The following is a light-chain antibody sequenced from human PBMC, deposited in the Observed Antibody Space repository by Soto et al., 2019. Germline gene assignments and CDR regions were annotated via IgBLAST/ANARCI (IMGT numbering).Light chain of an antibody. J-gene: IGLJ2*01. CDR3: SSYTISNTVL. CDR2: DVS. Sequence: QSALTQPASVSGSPGQSIAISCTGSSSDVGSYNYVSWYQHHPGKAPKLLIYDVSNRPSGVSSRLSGSKSGNTASLTISGLQDEDEADYYCSSYTISNTVLLGGGTKLTVL. V-gene: IGLV2-14*01. CDR1: SSDVGSYNY.